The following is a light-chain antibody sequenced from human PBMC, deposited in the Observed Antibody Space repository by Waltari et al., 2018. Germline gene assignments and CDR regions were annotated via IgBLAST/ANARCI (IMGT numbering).Light chain of an antibody. CDR1: SSDVGGFNY. CDR2: GVS. CDR3: SSYTSSSTYYV. Sequence: QSALTQPASVSGSPGQSITISCTGSSSDVGGFNYVSWYQQHPGKAPKLMIYGVSRRPSGVPNRFSGYNAANTASLTISGLQAEDEADYYCSSYTSSSTYYVVGTGTKVTVL. V-gene: IGLV2-14*01. J-gene: IGLJ1*01.